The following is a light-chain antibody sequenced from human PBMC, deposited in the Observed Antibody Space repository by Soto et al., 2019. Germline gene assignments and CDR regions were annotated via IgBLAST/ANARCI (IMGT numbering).Light chain of an antibody. V-gene: IGKV1-16*01. CDR3: QQYMTYPWP. CDR2: AES. Sequence: DIQMTQSPSSLSASVGERVTITCRARQAITGYVAWFQQRPGEAPKSLIYAESSLQSGVPSRFSGSGSWTDFTLTINNIQPEDFATYYCQQYMTYPWPFGAETTVHIK. J-gene: IGKJ4*02. CDR1: QAITGY.